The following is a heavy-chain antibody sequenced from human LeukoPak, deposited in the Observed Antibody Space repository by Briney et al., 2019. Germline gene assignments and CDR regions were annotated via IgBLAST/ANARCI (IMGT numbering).Heavy chain of an antibody. J-gene: IGHJ4*02. D-gene: IGHD5-12*01. Sequence: GASVKVSCKASGYTFTIYYMHWVRQAPGQGLEWMGIINPSGGSTTYAQKFQGRVTMTRYTSTSTVHMELSSLRSEDTALYYCARVSSGYEGTDYWGQGTLVTVSS. CDR1: GYTFTIYY. CDR3: ARVSSGYEGTDY. CDR2: INPSGGST. V-gene: IGHV1-46*01.